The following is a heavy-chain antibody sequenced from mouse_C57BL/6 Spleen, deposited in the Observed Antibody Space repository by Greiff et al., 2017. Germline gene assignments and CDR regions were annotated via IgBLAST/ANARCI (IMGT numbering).Heavy chain of an antibody. D-gene: IGHD1-1*01. Sequence: QVQLQESGPELVKPGASVKISCKASGYAFSSSWMNWVKQRPGQGLEWIGRIYPGDGDTNYNGKFKGKDTLTADKSSSTAYMHLSSLTSEDSAVYVCARGSSYENYFDYWGQGTTLTVSS. CDR3: ARGSSYENYFDY. CDR2: IYPGDGDT. V-gene: IGHV1-82*01. J-gene: IGHJ2*01. CDR1: GYAFSSSW.